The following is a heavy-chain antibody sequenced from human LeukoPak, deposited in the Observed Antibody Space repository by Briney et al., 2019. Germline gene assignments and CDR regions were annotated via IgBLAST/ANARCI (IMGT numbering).Heavy chain of an antibody. D-gene: IGHD6-19*01. V-gene: IGHV1-69*04. Sequence: ASVKVSCKASGGTFSSYAISWVRQAPGQGLEWMGRIIPILGIANYAQKFQGRVTITADKSTSTAYMELSSLRSEDTAVYYCASVLSGIAVAGSFDPWGQGTLVTVSS. CDR3: ASVLSGIAVAGSFDP. CDR1: GGTFSSYA. CDR2: IIPILGIA. J-gene: IGHJ5*02.